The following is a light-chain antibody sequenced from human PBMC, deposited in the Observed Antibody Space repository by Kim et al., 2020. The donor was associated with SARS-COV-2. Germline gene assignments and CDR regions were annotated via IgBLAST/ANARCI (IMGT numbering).Light chain of an antibody. CDR1: QSMSRH. CDR2: AAS. Sequence: ASVGDRVTITCRTSQSMSRHVNWYQQKPGRAPKLLISAASTLQCGVPSMFIGSGSETDFTLTISSLQPEDFATYFCQQSYITPFTFGPGTKVDIK. CDR3: QQSYITPFT. V-gene: IGKV1-39*01. J-gene: IGKJ3*01.